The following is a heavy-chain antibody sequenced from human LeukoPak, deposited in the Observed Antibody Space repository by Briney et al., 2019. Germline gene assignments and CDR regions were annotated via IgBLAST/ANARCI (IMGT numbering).Heavy chain of an antibody. J-gene: IGHJ3*02. CDR3: ARHKLAWELLRPSAFDI. CDR1: GGSISSYY. D-gene: IGHD1-26*01. CDR2: IYYSGST. Sequence: SETLSLTCTVSGGSISSYYWSWIRQPPGKGLEWIGYIYYSGSTNYNPSLKSRVTISVDTSRNQFSLKLSSVTAADTAVYYCARHKLAWELLRPSAFDIWGQGTMVTVSS. V-gene: IGHV4-59*08.